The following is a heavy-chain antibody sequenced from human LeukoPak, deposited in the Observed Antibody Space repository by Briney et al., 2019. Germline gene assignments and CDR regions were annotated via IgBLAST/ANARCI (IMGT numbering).Heavy chain of an antibody. Sequence: SETLSLTCTVSGGSISSYYWSWIRQPAGKGLEWIGRIYTSGSTNYNPSLKSRVTISVDTSKNQFSLKLSSVTAADTAVYYCARGLKYYYDSSGYCFDYWGQGTLVTVSS. CDR3: ARGLKYYYDSSGYCFDY. D-gene: IGHD3-22*01. V-gene: IGHV4-4*07. CDR1: GGSISSYY. J-gene: IGHJ4*02. CDR2: IYTSGST.